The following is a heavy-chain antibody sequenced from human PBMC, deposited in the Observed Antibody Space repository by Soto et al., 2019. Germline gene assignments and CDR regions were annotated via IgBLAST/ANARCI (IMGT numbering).Heavy chain of an antibody. D-gene: IGHD3-10*01. Sequence: QVHLVESGGGVVQPGRSLRLSCAVSGLNFNTYGMHWVRQAPGKGLEWVAVIWSDGSNKYYADSVKGRFTISIDNSKNMLYLQMNSLRVEDTAVYYCASAAGAYYNWGQGTLVTVSS. CDR2: IWSDGSNK. CDR1: GLNFNTYG. V-gene: IGHV3-33*01. CDR3: ASAAGAYYN. J-gene: IGHJ4*02.